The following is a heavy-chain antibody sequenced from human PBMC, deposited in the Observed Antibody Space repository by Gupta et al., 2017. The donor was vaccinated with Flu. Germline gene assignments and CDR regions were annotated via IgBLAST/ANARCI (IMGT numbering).Heavy chain of an antibody. V-gene: IGHV3-23*01. CDR2: ISDGGGST. J-gene: IGHJ3*01. CDR3: AKAHPQMNLAGSDAFDL. D-gene: IGHD6-19*01. CDR1: GFTFNTFA. Sequence: EVLLLESGGDLVQPGGSLRLACVASGFTFNTFAMGCPRQVPGKGLECVSGISDGGGSTYYADSLKGRFIISRDNSKKILYLQMDNLRAEDAAVYYCAKAHPQMNLAGSDAFDLWGQGTMVTVSS.